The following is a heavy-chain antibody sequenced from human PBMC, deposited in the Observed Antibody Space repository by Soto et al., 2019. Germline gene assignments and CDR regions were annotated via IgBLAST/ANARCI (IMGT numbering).Heavy chain of an antibody. CDR1: GGSISSYY. D-gene: IGHD3-10*01. CDR3: ARHNYGSGSTYFDY. CDR2: IYYSGST. J-gene: IGHJ4*02. V-gene: IGHV4-59*08. Sequence: QVQLQESGPGLVKPSETLSLTCTVSGGSISSYYWSWIRQPPGKGLEWIGYIYYSGSTNYNPSLKCRFTISVDTSKTQFSLKLNSMTAADTAVYYCARHNYGSGSTYFDYWGQGTLVTVSS.